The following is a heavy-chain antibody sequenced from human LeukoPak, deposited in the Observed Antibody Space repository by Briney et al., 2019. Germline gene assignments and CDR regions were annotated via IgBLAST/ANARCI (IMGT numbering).Heavy chain of an antibody. CDR2: ISGSGGST. CDR1: GFTFSSYA. J-gene: IGHJ4*02. D-gene: IGHD6-19*01. V-gene: IGHV3-23*01. CDR3: AKGEQWLTRSPFDY. Sequence: GGPLRLSCAASGFTFSSYAMSWVRQAPGKGLEWVSAISGSGGSTYYADSVKGRFTISRDNSKNTLYLQMNSLRAEDTAVYYCAKGEQWLTRSPFDYWGQGTLVTVSS.